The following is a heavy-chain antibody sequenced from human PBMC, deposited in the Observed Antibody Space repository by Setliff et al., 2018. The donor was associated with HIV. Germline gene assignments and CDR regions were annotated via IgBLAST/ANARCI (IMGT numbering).Heavy chain of an antibody. CDR1: GYTFTSYG. D-gene: IGHD1-26*01. J-gene: IGHJ3*02. CDR2: ISAYNGNT. Sequence: ASVKVSCKASGYTFTSYGISWVRQAPGQGLEWMGWISAYNGNTNYAQKLQGRVTVTTDTSMSTAYMELRSLRSDDTAVYYCARGDSGSYPQQDAFDIWGQGTMVTVSS. CDR3: ARGDSGSYPQQDAFDI. V-gene: IGHV1-18*01.